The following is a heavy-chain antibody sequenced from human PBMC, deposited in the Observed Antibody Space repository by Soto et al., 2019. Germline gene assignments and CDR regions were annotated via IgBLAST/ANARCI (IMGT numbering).Heavy chain of an antibody. D-gene: IGHD1-20*01. CDR2: IYYSGST. V-gene: IGHV4-59*08. CDR1: GGSISSYY. CDR3: ASSDSQYNWNYFDY. J-gene: IGHJ4*02. Sequence: SETLSLTCTVSGGSISSYYWSWIRQPPGKGLEWIGYIYYSGSTNYNPSLKSRVTISVDTSKNQFSLKLSSVPAADTAVYYCASSDSQYNWNYFDYWGQGTLVTVSS.